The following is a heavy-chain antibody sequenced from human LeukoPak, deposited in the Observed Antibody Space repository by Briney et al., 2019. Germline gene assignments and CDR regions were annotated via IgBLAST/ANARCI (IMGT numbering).Heavy chain of an antibody. Sequence: GSVTVSCKASGYTFTSYDIHWVRQAPGQGLEWMGWINPDSDNTDYAQKFQARVTITRNTSISTAYMELSSLRSEDTAVYYCAIGAVGFDYWGQGTLVTVSS. D-gene: IGHD6-19*01. V-gene: IGHV1-8*01. CDR3: AIGAVGFDY. J-gene: IGHJ4*02. CDR2: INPDSDNT. CDR1: GYTFTSYD.